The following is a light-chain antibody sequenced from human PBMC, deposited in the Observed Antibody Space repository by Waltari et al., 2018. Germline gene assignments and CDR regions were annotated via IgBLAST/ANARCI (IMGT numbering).Light chain of an antibody. Sequence: SALTQPASASGSLGQSSTISCSGTSRDLGRYTYVPWYQQHPGKAPKLIIYDVDHRPAGVSHRFSGSKSGNTASLTISGLRAEDEADYHCSSYTTTSPVIFGGGTKVTVL. CDR2: DVD. J-gene: IGLJ2*01. CDR3: SSYTTTSPVI. V-gene: IGLV2-14*03. CDR1: SRDLGRYTY.